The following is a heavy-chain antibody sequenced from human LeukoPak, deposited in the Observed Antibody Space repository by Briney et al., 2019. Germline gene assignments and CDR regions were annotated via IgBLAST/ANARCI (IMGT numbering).Heavy chain of an antibody. Sequence: IPSETLSLTCAVYGGSFRGYYWSWIRQPPGKGLKWIGEINHSGSTNYNPSLKSRVTISVDTSKNQFSLKLSSVTAADTAVYYCAREGGDSSGYYHDYWGQGTLVTVSS. D-gene: IGHD3-22*01. CDR3: AREGGDSSGYYHDY. CDR1: GGSFRGYY. V-gene: IGHV4-34*01. J-gene: IGHJ4*02. CDR2: INHSGST.